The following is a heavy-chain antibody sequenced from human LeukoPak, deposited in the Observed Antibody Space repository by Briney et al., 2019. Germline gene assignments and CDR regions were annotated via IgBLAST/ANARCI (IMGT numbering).Heavy chain of an antibody. J-gene: IGHJ5*02. CDR1: GGTFSSYA. CDR3: ARAEGYYDSSGYANWFDP. V-gene: IGHV1-69*13. D-gene: IGHD3-22*01. Sequence: ASVKVSCKASGGTFSSYAISWVRQAPGQGLEWMGGIIPIFGTANYAQKFQGRVTITADESTSTAYMELSSLRSEDTAVYYCARAEGYYDSSGYANWFDPWGQGTLVTVSS. CDR2: IIPIFGTA.